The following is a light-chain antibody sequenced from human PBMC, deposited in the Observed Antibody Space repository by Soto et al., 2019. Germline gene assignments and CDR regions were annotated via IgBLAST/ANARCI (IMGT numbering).Light chain of an antibody. V-gene: IGKV3-20*01. Sequence: EIVVTESPGTLSLSPGERATLSCRASQSVSNNYLAWYQQKPGQAPRLLIYGASNRATGIPDRFTGSGSGTDFTLTINRVEPEDFAVYFCQQYAGSPRTFGQGTKVDIK. J-gene: IGKJ1*01. CDR2: GAS. CDR1: QSVSNNY. CDR3: QQYAGSPRT.